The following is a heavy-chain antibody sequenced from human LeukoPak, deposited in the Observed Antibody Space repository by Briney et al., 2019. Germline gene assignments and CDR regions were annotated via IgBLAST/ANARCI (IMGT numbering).Heavy chain of an antibody. D-gene: IGHD1-26*01. J-gene: IGHJ4*02. V-gene: IGHV1-2*02. CDR3: ARDEWEILYYFDY. Sequence: ASVKVSCKASGYTFTGYYMHWVRQAPGQGLEWMGWINPNSGGTNYAQKFQGRVTMTRDTSISTAYMELSRLRSDDTAVYYCARDEWEILYYFDYWGQGTLVTVFS. CDR2: INPNSGGT. CDR1: GYTFTGYY.